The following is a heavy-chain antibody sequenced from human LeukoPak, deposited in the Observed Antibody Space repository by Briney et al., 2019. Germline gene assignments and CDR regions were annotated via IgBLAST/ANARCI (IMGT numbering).Heavy chain of an antibody. J-gene: IGHJ4*02. V-gene: IGHV3-23*01. D-gene: IGHD3-22*01. CDR1: GFTFSSYA. CDR2: ISGSGGST. CDR3: AKDRTMIVVVILFDY. Sequence: GGTLRLSCAASGFTFSSYAMSWVRQAPEKGLEWVSAISGSGGSTYYADPVKGRFTISGDNSKNTLYLQMNSLRAEDTAVYYCAKDRTMIVVVILFDYWGQGTLVTVSS.